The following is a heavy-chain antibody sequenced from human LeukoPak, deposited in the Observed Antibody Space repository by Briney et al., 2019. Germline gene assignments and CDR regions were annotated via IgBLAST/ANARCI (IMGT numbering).Heavy chain of an antibody. D-gene: IGHD6-6*01. CDR1: GGSISSSNW. Sequence: SETLSLTCAVSGGSISSSNWWSWVRQPPGKGLEWIGNIFYTGNTYYNPSLKSRVTISVDTSKNQFSLRLSSVTAADTAVYYCARAVIAARRGHYYYYMDVWGKGTTVTVSS. CDR2: IFYTGNT. CDR3: ARAVIAARRGHYYYYMDV. J-gene: IGHJ6*03. V-gene: IGHV4-4*02.